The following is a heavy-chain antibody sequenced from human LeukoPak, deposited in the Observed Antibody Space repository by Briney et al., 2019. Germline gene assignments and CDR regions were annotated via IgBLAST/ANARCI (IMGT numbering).Heavy chain of an antibody. CDR1: GGSISSYY. V-gene: IGHV4-59*08. CDR2: IYYSGST. J-gene: IGHJ4*02. D-gene: IGHD6-19*01. CDR3: ARHSSGWYDY. Sequence: SETLSLTCTVSGGSISSYYWSWIRQPPGKGLEWIGYIYYSGSTSYNPSLKSRVTISVDTSKNQFSLKLSSVTAADTAVYYCARHSSGWYDYWGQGTLVTVSS.